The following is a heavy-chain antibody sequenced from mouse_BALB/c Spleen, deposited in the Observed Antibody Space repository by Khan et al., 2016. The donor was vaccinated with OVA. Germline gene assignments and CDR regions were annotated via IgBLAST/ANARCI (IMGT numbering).Heavy chain of an antibody. J-gene: IGHJ4*01. D-gene: IGHD2-14*01. CDR2: IYPSDSYT. CDR3: SREVRLHYYAMDY. Sequence: QVQLQQPGTELVRPGASMKLSCKASGYTFTNYWINWVKQRPGQGLEWIGNIYPSDSYTNYNQKFKEKATLTVDASSSTAYMQLSSPTSEYSAVYYCSREVRLHYYAMDYWGQGTSVTVSS. CDR1: GYTFTNYW. V-gene: IGHV1-69*02.